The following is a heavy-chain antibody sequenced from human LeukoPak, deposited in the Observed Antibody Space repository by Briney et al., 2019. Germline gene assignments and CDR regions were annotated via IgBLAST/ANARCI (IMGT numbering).Heavy chain of an antibody. D-gene: IGHD3-22*01. V-gene: IGHV3-30*02. CDR3: ARDFLETVVYYYDSSGFDY. Sequence: LPGGSLRLSCAASGFTFSSYGMHWVRQAPGKGLEWVAFIRYDGSNKYYADSVKGRFTISRDNSKNTLYLQMNSLRAEDTAVYYCARDFLETVVYYYDSSGFDYWGQGTLVTVSS. CDR2: IRYDGSNK. CDR1: GFTFSSYG. J-gene: IGHJ4*02.